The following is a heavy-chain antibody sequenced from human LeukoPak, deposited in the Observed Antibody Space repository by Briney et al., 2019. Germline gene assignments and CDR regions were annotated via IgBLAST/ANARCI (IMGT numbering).Heavy chain of an antibody. D-gene: IGHD6-13*01. CDR1: GYTFTSYD. V-gene: IGHV1-8*01. CDR2: MNPNSGNT. Sequence: ASVKVSRKASGYTFTSYDINWVRQATGQGLEWMGWMNPNSGNTGYAQKFQGRVTMTRNTSISTAYMELSSLRSEDTAEYYCAIIAAAGTCDYWGQGTLVTVSS. J-gene: IGHJ4*02. CDR3: AIIAAAGTCDY.